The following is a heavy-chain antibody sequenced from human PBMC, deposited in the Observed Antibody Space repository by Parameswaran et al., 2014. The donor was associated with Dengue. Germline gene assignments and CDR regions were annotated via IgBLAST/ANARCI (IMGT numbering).Heavy chain of an antibody. Sequence: PGKGLEWIGYIYYSGSTYYNPSLKSRVTISVDTSKNQFSLKLSSVTAADTAVYYCARERITTPSNWFDPWGQGTLVTVSS. V-gene: IGHV4-30-4*01. CDR3: ARERITTPSNWFDP. D-gene: IGHD3-10*01. J-gene: IGHJ5*02. CDR2: IYYSGST.